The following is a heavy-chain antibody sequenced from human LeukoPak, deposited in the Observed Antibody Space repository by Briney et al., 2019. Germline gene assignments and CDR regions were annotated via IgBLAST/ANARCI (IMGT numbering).Heavy chain of an antibody. V-gene: IGHV3-23*01. CDR3: AKILPMNENFDY. J-gene: IGHJ4*02. D-gene: IGHD1-1*01. CDR2: ITDRGGIT. Sequence: RSGGSLRLSCAASGFTFSNYPMSWVRQAPGKGLEWVSTITDRGGITYYADSVKGHFTISRDNSKNTLYLQMNSLRAEDTAVYYCAKILPMNENFDYWGQGTLVTVSS. CDR1: GFTFSNYP.